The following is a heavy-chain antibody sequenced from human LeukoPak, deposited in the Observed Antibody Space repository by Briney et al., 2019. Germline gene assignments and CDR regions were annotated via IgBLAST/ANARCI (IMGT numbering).Heavy chain of an antibody. V-gene: IGHV4-59*01. J-gene: IGHJ4*02. CDR2: ISHNGYT. CDR3: ARIGGYSYGSHY. D-gene: IGHD5-18*01. Sequence: PSETLSLTCTVSGGPISGYYWSWIRQPPGMALEWLGYISHNGYTNYNPSLKTRVTISVDTSNNQFSLKLSSVTAADTAFYYCARIGGYSYGSHYWGQGTLVTVSS. CDR1: GGPISGYY.